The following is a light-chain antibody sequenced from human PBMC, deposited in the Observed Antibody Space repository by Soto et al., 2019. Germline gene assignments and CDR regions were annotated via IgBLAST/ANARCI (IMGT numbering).Light chain of an antibody. V-gene: IGKV3-20*01. CDR3: QQYGSSPPGVA. J-gene: IGKJ1*01. CDR2: GAS. Sequence: EIVLTQSPGTLSLSPGERATLSCRASQSVSSSYLAWYQQKPGQAPRLLIYGASSRATGIPDRFSGSGSGTDFTLTISRLGPEDVAVYYCQQYGSSPPGVAFGQGTKVEIK. CDR1: QSVSSSY.